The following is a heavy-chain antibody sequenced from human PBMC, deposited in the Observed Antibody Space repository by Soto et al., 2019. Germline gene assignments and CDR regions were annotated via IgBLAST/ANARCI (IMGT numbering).Heavy chain of an antibody. D-gene: IGHD1-1*01. J-gene: IGHJ5*02. CDR2: IYYSGST. V-gene: IGHV4-39*01. CDR1: GGSISSSSYY. Sequence: PSETLSITCTVSGGSISSSSYYWGWIRQPPGKGLEWIGSIYYSGSTYYNPSLKSRVTISVDTSKNQFSLKLSSVTAADTAVYYCARLQNPHIRLAPWGLGTLVSVSS. CDR3: ARLQNPHIRLAP.